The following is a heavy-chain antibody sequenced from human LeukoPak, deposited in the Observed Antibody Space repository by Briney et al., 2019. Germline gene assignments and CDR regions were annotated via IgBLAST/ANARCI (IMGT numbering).Heavy chain of an antibody. V-gene: IGHV3-23*01. CDR3: AKGGAWFSY. CDR2: ISDSGGST. Sequence: GSLRLSCAASGFTVSSNYMSWVRQAPGKGLEWVSGISDSGGSTYYADSVKGRFTTSRDNSKNTVNLQMNSLRGEDTAIYYCAKGGAWFSYWGQGTLVTVSS. D-gene: IGHD3-10*01. J-gene: IGHJ4*02. CDR1: GFTVSSNY.